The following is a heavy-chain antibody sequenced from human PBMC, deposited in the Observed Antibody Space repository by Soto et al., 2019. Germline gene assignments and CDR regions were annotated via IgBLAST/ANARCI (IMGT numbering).Heavy chain of an antibody. CDR3: EKRGSSGPGRYYFDY. CDR2: ITGIGGVT. D-gene: IGHD3-16*01. CDR1: GFTFSSYA. Sequence: EVQLLESGGGLVQVGGSLRLSCAASGFTFSSYAMSWFRQAPGKGLEWVSAITGIGGVTYHSDSVGGRFTISRDNSKNTLYLQMTTLRAEDTAVYYCEKRGSSGPGRYYFDYWGQGTLVIVSS. V-gene: IGHV3-23*01. J-gene: IGHJ4*02.